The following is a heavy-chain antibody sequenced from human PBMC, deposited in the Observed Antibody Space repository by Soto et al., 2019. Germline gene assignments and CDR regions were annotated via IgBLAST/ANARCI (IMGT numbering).Heavy chain of an antibody. J-gene: IGHJ3*02. CDR1: GGSISSGGYY. CDR2: IYYSGST. CDR3: ARDEGSSTSCPVGAFDI. V-gene: IGHV4-31*03. D-gene: IGHD2-2*01. Sequence: SETLSLTCTVSGGSISSGGYYWSWIRQHPGKGLEWIGYIYYSGSTYYNPSLKSRVTISVDTSKNQFSLKLSSVTAADTAVYYCARDEGSSTSCPVGAFDIWGQGIMVTVSS.